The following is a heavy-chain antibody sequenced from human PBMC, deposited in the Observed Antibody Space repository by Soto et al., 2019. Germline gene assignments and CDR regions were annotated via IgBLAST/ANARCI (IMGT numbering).Heavy chain of an antibody. CDR1: GGTFSSYA. V-gene: IGHV1-69*13. Sequence: SLKVSCKASGGTFSSYAISWVRQAPGQGLEWMGEITPLFGTAKYAQKFQGRVTITADASTSTAYMELNSLRSEDTAVYYCARRPTGRPYVYWYFDLWGRGTLVTVSS. J-gene: IGHJ2*01. CDR3: ARRPTGRPYVYWYFDL. CDR2: ITPLFGTA. D-gene: IGHD6-6*01.